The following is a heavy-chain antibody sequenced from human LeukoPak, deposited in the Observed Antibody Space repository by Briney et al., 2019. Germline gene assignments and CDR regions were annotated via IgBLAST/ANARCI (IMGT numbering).Heavy chain of an antibody. Sequence: GGSLRLSCAASGFTFSDYYMSWIRQAPGKGLEWVSYISSGGSDTNYADSVKGRLTISRDNTKNSLYLQMNSLRAEDTAVYYCARVLGSYAFDYWGQGILVTVSS. CDR2: ISSGGSDT. D-gene: IGHD1-26*01. CDR1: GFTFSDYY. J-gene: IGHJ4*02. V-gene: IGHV3-11*06. CDR3: ARVLGSYAFDY.